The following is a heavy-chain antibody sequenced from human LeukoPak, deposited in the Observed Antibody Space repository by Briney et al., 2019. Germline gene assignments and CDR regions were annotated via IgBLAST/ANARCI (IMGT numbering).Heavy chain of an antibody. CDR1: GYTFTGYY. CDR3: ARHTPSRDGYFDY. Sequence: ASVKVSCKASGYTFTGYYMHWVRQAPGQGLEWMGWINPNSGGTNYAQKFQGRVTMTMDTSISTAYMELSRLRSDDTAVYYCARHTPSRDGYFDYWGQGTLVTVSS. CDR2: INPNSGGT. D-gene: IGHD5-24*01. J-gene: IGHJ4*02. V-gene: IGHV1-2*02.